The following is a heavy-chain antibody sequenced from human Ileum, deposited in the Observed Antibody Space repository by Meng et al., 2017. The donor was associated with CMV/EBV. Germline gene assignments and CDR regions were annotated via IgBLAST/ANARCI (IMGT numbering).Heavy chain of an antibody. J-gene: IGHJ4*02. V-gene: IGHV3-43*01. CDR3: AKEKVGLDY. Sequence: GRSLRLSCAASGFTLDDYTMHCVRQAPGKGLEWVSLISWDGGSTYYADSVKGRFTISRDNSKNSLYLQMNSLRTEDTALYYCAKEKVGLDYWGQGTLVTVSS. D-gene: IGHD1-26*01. CDR2: ISWDGGST. CDR1: GFTLDDYT.